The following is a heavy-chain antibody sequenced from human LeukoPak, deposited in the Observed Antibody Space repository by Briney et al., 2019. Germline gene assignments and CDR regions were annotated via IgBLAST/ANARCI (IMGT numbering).Heavy chain of an antibody. D-gene: IGHD3-22*01. CDR1: GGSFSGYY. V-gene: IGHV4-34*01. Sequence: SETLSLTCAVYGGSFSGYYWTWIRQTPEKGLEWIGEMNPSGSTNYNPSLKSRVTISVDTSKNQFSLELSSVTAADTAVYYCARGRQDVTMIVVAMTAVSYYLDVWGKGTTVTVS. J-gene: IGHJ6*03. CDR3: ARGRQDVTMIVVAMTAVSYYLDV. CDR2: MNPSGST.